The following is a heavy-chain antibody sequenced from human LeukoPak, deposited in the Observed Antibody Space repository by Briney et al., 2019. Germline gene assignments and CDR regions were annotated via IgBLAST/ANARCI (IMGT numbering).Heavy chain of an antibody. Sequence: GRSLRLSCAASGFSFSSYGMLWVRQAPGKGLEWVAVIWYDGSNKYCADSVKGRFTISRDNSNNTLYLQMNSLRVEDTAVYYCARGGPEWPLDYWGQGTLVTVSS. CDR3: ARGGPEWPLDY. CDR2: IWYDGSNK. CDR1: GFSFSSYG. J-gene: IGHJ4*02. D-gene: IGHD3-16*01. V-gene: IGHV3-33*01.